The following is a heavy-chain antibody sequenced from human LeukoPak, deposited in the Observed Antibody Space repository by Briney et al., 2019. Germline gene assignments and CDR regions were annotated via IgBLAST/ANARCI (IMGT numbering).Heavy chain of an antibody. V-gene: IGHV3-23*01. CDR1: GFTFSSYA. CDR3: AKDCGTTYYSDSGGHKSWDHNWFDS. CDR2: ISGSGGST. Sequence: QPGGSLRLSCAASGFTFSSYAMSWVRQAPGKGLEWVSAISGSGGSTYYADSVKGRFTISRDNSKNTLYLQMNSLRAEDTAVYYCAKDCGTTYYSDSGGHKSWDHNWFDSWGQGTLVTVSS. D-gene: IGHD3-22*01. J-gene: IGHJ5*01.